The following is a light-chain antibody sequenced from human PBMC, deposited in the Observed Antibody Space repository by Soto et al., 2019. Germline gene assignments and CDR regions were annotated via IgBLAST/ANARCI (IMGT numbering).Light chain of an antibody. V-gene: IGKV1-8*01. Sequence: AIRMTQSPSSLSASTGDGVTITCRASQGVSNYLAWYQQKPGQAPKVLIHAASTLQGGVTSRFSGSGSGTDFTLTISGLQSDDFATYYCQQYYTYPWTFGQGTKVDIK. CDR3: QQYYTYPWT. J-gene: IGKJ1*01. CDR2: AAS. CDR1: QGVSNY.